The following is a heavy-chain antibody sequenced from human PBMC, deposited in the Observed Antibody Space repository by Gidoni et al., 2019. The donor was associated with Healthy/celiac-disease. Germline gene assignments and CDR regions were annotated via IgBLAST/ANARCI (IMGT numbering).Heavy chain of an antibody. V-gene: IGHV4-61*02. J-gene: IGHJ6*03. Sequence: QVQLQESGPGLVTPSQTLSLTCTVSGGSISSGSYYWSWIRQPAGKGLEWIGRNYTSGSTNYNPALKSRVTMSVDTSKNQFSLKLSSVTAADTAGYYCAREGTYYDFWSGYYSVGLAYYYMDVWGKGTTVTVSS. CDR2: NYTSGST. D-gene: IGHD3-3*01. CDR1: GGSISSGSYY. CDR3: AREGTYYDFWSGYYSVGLAYYYMDV.